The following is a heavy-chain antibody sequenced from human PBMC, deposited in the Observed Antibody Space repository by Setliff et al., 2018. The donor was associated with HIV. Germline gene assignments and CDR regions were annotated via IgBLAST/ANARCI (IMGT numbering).Heavy chain of an antibody. CDR3: ATDVGATNRFDY. J-gene: IGHJ4*02. V-gene: IGHV4-4*07. D-gene: IGHD1-26*01. Sequence: PSETLSLTCSVPGDSISRHNWSWIRRPAGKGLEWIGRIFTSGTINTNLSLRSRVTMSVDTSKNRIYLKMNSVTAADTAVYYCATDVGATNRFDYWGQGILVTVS. CDR1: GDSISRHN. CDR2: IFTSGTI.